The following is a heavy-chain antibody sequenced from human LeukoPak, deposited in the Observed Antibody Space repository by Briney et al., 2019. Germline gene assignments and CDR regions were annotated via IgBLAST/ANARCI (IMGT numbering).Heavy chain of an antibody. CDR2: IYTSGST. J-gene: IGHJ6*03. CDR1: GGSISSYY. V-gene: IGHV4-4*07. CDR3: ASDGYYDFWSGSYPYMDV. D-gene: IGHD3-3*01. Sequence: PSETLSLTCTVSGGSISSYYWSWIRQPAGKGLEWIGRIYTSGSTNYNPSLKSRVTMSVDTSKNQFSLKLSSVTAADTAVYYCASDGYYDFWSGSYPYMDVWGKGTTVTVSS.